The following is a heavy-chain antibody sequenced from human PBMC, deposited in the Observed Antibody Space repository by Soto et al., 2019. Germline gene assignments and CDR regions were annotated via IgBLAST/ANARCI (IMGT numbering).Heavy chain of an antibody. Sequence: QVRLQESGPGLVKPSETLSLTCTVSGGSISSYYWSWIRQPPGKGLEWIGYMYNTGSTIYNPSLKIPVTPSVDPSKNQFSLKLNSVTAADTAVYYCARDLWGYCGADCYPLDVWGQGTPVTVSS. CDR1: GGSISSYY. V-gene: IGHV4-59*01. D-gene: IGHD2-21*02. CDR3: ARDLWGYCGADCYPLDV. J-gene: IGHJ6*02. CDR2: MYNTGST.